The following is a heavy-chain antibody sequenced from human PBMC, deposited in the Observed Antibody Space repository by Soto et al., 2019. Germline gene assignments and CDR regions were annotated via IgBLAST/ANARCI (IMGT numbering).Heavy chain of an antibody. CDR2: ISGSGGTT. CDR1: AFTVSSYV. J-gene: IGHJ4*02. V-gene: IGHV3-23*01. D-gene: IGHD3-22*01. CDR3: VKERCSGYSDFDY. Sequence: GSLRPSPAGSAFTVSSYVMNWVYQAPGEGLEWVSSISGSGGTTYYADSVKGRFTISRDNSKNTVYLQMNSLRAEDTAIFYCVKERCSGYSDFDYWRRGTLVTVSS.